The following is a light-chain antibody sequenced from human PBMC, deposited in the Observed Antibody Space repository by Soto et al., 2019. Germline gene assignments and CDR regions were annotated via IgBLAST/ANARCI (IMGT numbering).Light chain of an antibody. CDR1: QTVSTN. V-gene: IGKV3D-15*01. Sequence: LTQSPASLSVSPGERATLSCRANQTVSTNLAWFQQKPGQTPRLLIYGASTRAPGIPARLGGSGSETEFTLTISSLQSEDFAVYYCQQYNNWPPWTFGQGTKVDIK. CDR2: GAS. J-gene: IGKJ1*01. CDR3: QQYNNWPPWT.